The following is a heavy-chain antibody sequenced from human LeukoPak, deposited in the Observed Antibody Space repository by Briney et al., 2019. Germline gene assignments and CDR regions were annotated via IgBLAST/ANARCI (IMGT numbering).Heavy chain of an antibody. CDR3: ARDRYSSGWPDY. CDR1: GVTFSSYG. CDR2: IWYDGSNK. V-gene: IGHV3-33*01. D-gene: IGHD6-19*01. Sequence: GGSLRLSCAASGVTFSSYGMHWVRQAPGKGLEWEAVIWYDGSNKYYADSVKGRFTISRDNSKNTLYLQMNSLRAEDTAVYYCARDRYSSGWPDYWGQGTLVTVSS. J-gene: IGHJ4*02.